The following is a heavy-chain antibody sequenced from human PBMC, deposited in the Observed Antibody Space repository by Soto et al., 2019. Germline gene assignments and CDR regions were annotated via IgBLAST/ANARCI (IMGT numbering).Heavy chain of an antibody. CDR1: GGSISSGGYS. V-gene: IGHV4-30-2*01. J-gene: IGHJ6*02. D-gene: IGHD2-21*02. CDR2: IYHSGST. Sequence: SETLSLTCTVSGGSISSGGYSWSWIRQPPGEGLEWIGYIYHSGSTYYNPSLKSRVTISVDRSKNQFSLKLSSVTAADTAVYYCARQKRSGVTLYYYYYYGMDVWGQGTTVTVSS. CDR3: ARQKRSGVTLYYYYYYGMDV.